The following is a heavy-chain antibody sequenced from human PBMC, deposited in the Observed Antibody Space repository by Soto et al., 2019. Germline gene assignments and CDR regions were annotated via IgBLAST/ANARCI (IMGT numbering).Heavy chain of an antibody. CDR1: GFTFSSYG. Sequence: GGSLRLSCAASGFTFSSYGMHWVRQAPGKGLEWVAVIWYDGSNKYYADSVKGRFTISRDNSKNTLYLQMNSLRAEDTAVYYCARKHCSSTSCYPDYYYYGMDVWGQGTTVTVSS. J-gene: IGHJ6*02. V-gene: IGHV3-33*01. CDR2: IWYDGSNK. D-gene: IGHD2-2*01. CDR3: ARKHCSSTSCYPDYYYYGMDV.